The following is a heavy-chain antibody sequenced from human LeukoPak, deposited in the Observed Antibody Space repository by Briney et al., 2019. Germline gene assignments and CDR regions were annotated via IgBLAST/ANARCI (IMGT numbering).Heavy chain of an antibody. CDR3: ARGWGIAVAY. Sequence: SQTLSLTCTVSGGSISSGSYYWSWIRQPAGKGLEWIGRIYTSGSTNYNPSLKSRVTISVDTSKNQFSLKLSSVTAADTAVYYCARGWGIAVAYWGQGTLVTVSS. CDR1: GGSISSGSYY. V-gene: IGHV4-61*02. CDR2: IYTSGST. J-gene: IGHJ4*02. D-gene: IGHD6-19*01.